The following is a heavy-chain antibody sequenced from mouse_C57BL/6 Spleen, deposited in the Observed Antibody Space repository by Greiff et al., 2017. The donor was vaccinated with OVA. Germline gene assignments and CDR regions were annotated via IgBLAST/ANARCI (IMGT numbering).Heavy chain of an antibody. CDR3: ARSGGSSYYFDY. Sequence: VKLMESGAELVRPGTSVKVSCKASGYAFTNYLIEWVKQRPGQGLEWIGVINPGSGGTNYNEKFKGKATLTADKSSSTAYMQLSSLTSEDSAVYFCARSGGSSYYFDYWGQGTTLTVSS. J-gene: IGHJ2*01. CDR1: GYAFTNYL. V-gene: IGHV1-54*01. CDR2: INPGSGGT. D-gene: IGHD1-1*01.